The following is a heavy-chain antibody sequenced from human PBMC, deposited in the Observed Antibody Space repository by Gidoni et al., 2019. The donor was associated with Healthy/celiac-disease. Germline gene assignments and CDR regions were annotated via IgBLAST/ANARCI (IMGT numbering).Heavy chain of an antibody. Sequence: ELQLVASGGGLGHPGWSLRLSSAASGVTFSGAAMQWGRQASGKGLEWVGRIRSKASSDATAYAASVKGRFTISRDDSKNTAYLQINSLKTEDTAVYYGTRPSNNYGSGSYGDYWGQGTLVTVSS. V-gene: IGHV3-73*02. CDR1: GVTFSGAA. D-gene: IGHD3-10*01. J-gene: IGHJ4*02. CDR3: TRPSNNYGSGSYGDY. CDR2: IRSKASSDAT.